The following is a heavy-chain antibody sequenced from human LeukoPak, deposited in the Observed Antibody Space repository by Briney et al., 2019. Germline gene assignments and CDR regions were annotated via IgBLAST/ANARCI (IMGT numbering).Heavy chain of an antibody. D-gene: IGHD3-22*01. CDR2: ISSSSSTI. CDR1: GFTFSSYS. J-gene: IGHJ4*02. CDR3: ARGHIRLTYYYDSSGYY. V-gene: IGHV3-48*01. Sequence: PGGSLRLSCAASGFTFSSYSMNWVRQAPGKGLEWVSYISSSSSTIYYADSVKGRFTISRDNAKNSLHLQMNSLRAEDTAVYYCARGHIRLTYYYDSSGYYWGQGTLVTVSS.